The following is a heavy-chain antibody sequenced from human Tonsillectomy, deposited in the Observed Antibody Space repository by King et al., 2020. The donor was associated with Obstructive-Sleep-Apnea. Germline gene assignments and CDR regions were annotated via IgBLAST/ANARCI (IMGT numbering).Heavy chain of an antibody. CDR3: AKGSISWFDDDPDNWYFDL. D-gene: IGHD6-13*01. CDR1: GFSFSSYA. CDR2: ISGSGGTT. J-gene: IGHJ2*01. V-gene: IGHV3-23*04. Sequence: EVQLVESGGGLVQPGGSLRLSCAASGFSFSSYALSWVRQAPGKGLEWVSTISGSGGTTYTADSVKRRLTTSGDNSKNTLFLHMNSLRAEDTALYYCAKGSISWFDDDPDNWYFDLWGRGTLVTVSS.